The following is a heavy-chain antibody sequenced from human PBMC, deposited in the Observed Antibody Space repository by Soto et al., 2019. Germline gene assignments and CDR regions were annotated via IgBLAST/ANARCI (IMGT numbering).Heavy chain of an antibody. Sequence: ASVKVSCKASGYTFTSYGISWVRQAPGQGLEWMGWISAYNGNTNYAQKLQGRVTMTTDTSTSTAYMELRSLRSDDTAVYYCARDHEYYDSSGYFDYWGQGTLVTVSS. CDR1: GYTFTSYG. CDR3: ARDHEYYDSSGYFDY. J-gene: IGHJ4*02. D-gene: IGHD3-22*01. CDR2: ISAYNGNT. V-gene: IGHV1-18*01.